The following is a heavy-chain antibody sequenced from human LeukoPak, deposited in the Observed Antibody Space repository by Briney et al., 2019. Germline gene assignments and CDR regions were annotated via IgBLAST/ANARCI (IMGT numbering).Heavy chain of an antibody. Sequence: ASVKVSCKASGYIFTGYYIHWGRQAPGQGGEWMGRITPNIAFTNYAQKFQLTVTMTRDTSISTAFMELRRLRPDDTAVYFCARVPERADTISYELDYWGRGTPVTVSS. V-gene: IGHV1-2*06. J-gene: IGHJ4*02. CDR1: GYIFTGYY. D-gene: IGHD5-12*01. CDR3: ARVPERADTISYELDY. CDR2: ITPNIAFT.